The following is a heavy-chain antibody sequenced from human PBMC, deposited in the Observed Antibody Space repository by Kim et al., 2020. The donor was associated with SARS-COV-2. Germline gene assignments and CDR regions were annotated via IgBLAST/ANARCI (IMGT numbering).Heavy chain of an antibody. CDR1: GFTFNNYG. D-gene: IGHD7-27*01. J-gene: IGHJ4*02. V-gene: IGHV3-33*08. Sequence: GGSLRLSCAASGFTFNNYGMHWVRQTPAKGLEWVAVISHDGSNEYYADSVKGRFTISRDNSKNTLYLQMNSLEAEDTAVYYCARENWGNYDYWGQGTLVTVSS. CDR3: ARENWGNYDY. CDR2: ISHDGSNE.